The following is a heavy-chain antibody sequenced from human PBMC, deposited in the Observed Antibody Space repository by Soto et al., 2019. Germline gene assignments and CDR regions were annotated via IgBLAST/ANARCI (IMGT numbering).Heavy chain of an antibody. CDR2: IHSDGSST. CDR1: GFTFSYYW. D-gene: IGHD2-21*02. Sequence: HPVGSLRLSCAASGFTFSYYWMHWVRQAPGQGLVWVSRIHSDGSSTTYADSVKGRFTISRDNAKNTLYLQMNSLRAEDTAVYYCARGDRGAFDLWGQGTMVTVSS. CDR3: ARGDRGAFDL. J-gene: IGHJ3*01. V-gene: IGHV3-74*01.